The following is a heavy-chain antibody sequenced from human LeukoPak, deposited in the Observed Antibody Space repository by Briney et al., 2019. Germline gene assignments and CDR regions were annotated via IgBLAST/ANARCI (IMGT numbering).Heavy chain of an antibody. CDR1: GFTFDDYG. CDR2: IIWNGGNA. Sequence: GGSLRLSCAASGFTFDDYGMSWVRQAPGKGLEWVSGIIWNGGNAGYADSVKGRFTISRDNAKNSLYLQMDSLRAEDTAFYYCARGGDGAHRRYFYHYMDVWGKGTTVTVSS. D-gene: IGHD3-16*01. V-gene: IGHV3-20*04. J-gene: IGHJ6*03. CDR3: ARGGDGAHRRYFYHYMDV.